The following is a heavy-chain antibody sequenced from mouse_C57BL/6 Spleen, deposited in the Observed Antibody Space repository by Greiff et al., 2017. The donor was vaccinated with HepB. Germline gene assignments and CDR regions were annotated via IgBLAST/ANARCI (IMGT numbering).Heavy chain of an antibody. CDR1: GFTFSDYG. D-gene: IGHD1-1*01. Sequence: EVQLVESGGGLVKPGGSLKLSCAASGFTFSDYGMHWVRQAPEKGLEWVAYISSGSSTIYYADTVKGRFTISRDNAKNTLFLQMTSLMSEDTAMYYCARRVYYYGSSWDYYAMDYWGQGTSVTVSS. J-gene: IGHJ4*01. CDR2: ISSGSSTI. V-gene: IGHV5-17*01. CDR3: ARRVYYYGSSWDYYAMDY.